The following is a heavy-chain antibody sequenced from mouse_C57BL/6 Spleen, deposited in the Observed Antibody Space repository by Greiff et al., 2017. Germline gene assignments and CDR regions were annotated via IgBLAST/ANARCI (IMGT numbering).Heavy chain of an antibody. CDR1: GYTFTSYW. Sequence: QVQLQQPGAELVKPGASVKLSCEASGYTFTSYWMHWVQQRPGRGLEWIGRIDPNGGGTKYNEKFKSKATLTVDKPASTAYLQLSSRTSEDSAVYYCGRPPYDGGSYWDFDVWGTGTTVTVSS. J-gene: IGHJ1*03. D-gene: IGHD1-1*01. CDR3: GRPPYDGGSYWDFDV. V-gene: IGHV1-72*01. CDR2: IDPNGGGT.